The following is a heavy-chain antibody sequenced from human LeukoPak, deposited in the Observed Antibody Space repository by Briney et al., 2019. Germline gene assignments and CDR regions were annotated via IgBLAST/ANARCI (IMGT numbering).Heavy chain of an antibody. CDR3: ARVAVPYYYHSSGYLTYFDY. V-gene: IGHV1-2*02. D-gene: IGHD3-22*01. CDR1: GYTFTGYY. CDR2: INPNSGGT. Sequence: GASVKVSCKASGYTFTGYYMHWVRQAPGQGLEWMGWINPNSGGTNYAQKFQGRVTMTRDTSISTAYMELSRLRSDDTAVYYCARVAVPYYYHSSGYLTYFDYWGQRTLVTVSS. J-gene: IGHJ4*02.